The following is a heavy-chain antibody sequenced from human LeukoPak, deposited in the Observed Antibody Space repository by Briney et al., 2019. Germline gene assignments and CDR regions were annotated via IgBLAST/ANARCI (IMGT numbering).Heavy chain of an antibody. D-gene: IGHD4-17*01. CDR2: ISSSSSYI. CDR3: ARADLTTSAAFDY. V-gene: IGHV3-21*01. Sequence: GGSLRLSCAASGFTFSSYSMNWVRQAPGKGLEWVSSISSSSSYIYYADSVKGRFTISRDNAKNSLYLQMNSLRAEDTAVYYCARADLTTSAAFDYWGQGTLVTVSS. CDR1: GFTFSSYS. J-gene: IGHJ4*02.